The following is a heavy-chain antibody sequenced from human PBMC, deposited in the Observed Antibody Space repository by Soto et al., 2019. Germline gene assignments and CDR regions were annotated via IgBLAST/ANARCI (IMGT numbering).Heavy chain of an antibody. Sequence: QVQLVQSGAEVKKPGASVKVSCKASGYTFTSYGISWVRQARGQGLEWMGWISAYNGNTNYAQKLQGRVTMTTDTSPSTAYMELRSLRSDDTAVYYCAGDVDIVATEDAFDIWGQGTMVTVSS. CDR1: GYTFTSYG. D-gene: IGHD5-12*01. V-gene: IGHV1-18*01. CDR3: AGDVDIVATEDAFDI. J-gene: IGHJ3*02. CDR2: ISAYNGNT.